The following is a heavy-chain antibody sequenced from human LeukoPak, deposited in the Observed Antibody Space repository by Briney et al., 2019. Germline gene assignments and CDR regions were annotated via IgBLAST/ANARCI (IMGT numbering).Heavy chain of an antibody. CDR2: ISGSGGST. J-gene: IGHJ3*02. D-gene: IGHD6-19*01. Sequence: GGSLRLSCAASGFTFSSNAMSWVRQAPGKGLEWVSAISGSGGSTYYADSVKGRFTISRDNSKNTLYLQMNSLRAEDTAVYYCAKDQARTSSRGAFDIWGQGTMVTVSS. CDR3: AKDQARTSSRGAFDI. V-gene: IGHV3-23*01. CDR1: GFTFSSNA.